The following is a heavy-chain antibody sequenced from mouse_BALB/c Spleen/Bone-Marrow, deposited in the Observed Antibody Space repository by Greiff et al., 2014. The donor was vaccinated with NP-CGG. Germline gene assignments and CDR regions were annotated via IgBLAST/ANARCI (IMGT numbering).Heavy chain of an antibody. V-gene: IGHV5-6-5*01. CDR2: IISGGNT. CDR3: ARGPSYGNYLYYALDY. D-gene: IGHD2-10*02. J-gene: IGHJ4*01. Sequence: EVKLMESGGGLVKPGGSLKLSCAASGFSFRGYAMSWVRQAPERRLEWVASIISGGNTYYPDSVKGRFTISRDNARTIIYLQMSSLTSEDTAMYYCARGPSYGNYLYYALDYWGQGTSVTVSS. CDR1: GFSFRGYA.